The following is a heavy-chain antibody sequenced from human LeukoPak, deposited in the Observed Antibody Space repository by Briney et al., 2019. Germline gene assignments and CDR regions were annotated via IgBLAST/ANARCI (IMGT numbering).Heavy chain of an antibody. CDR2: INSDGSST. J-gene: IGHJ4*02. Sequence: GGSLRLSCAASGFTFSSYWMHWVRQAPGKGLVSVSRINSDGSSTSYADSGKGRFTISRDNAKNSLYLQMNSLRAEDTAIYYCTRVGYIDEGIDYWGQGTLVTVSS. CDR3: TRVGYIDEGIDY. V-gene: IGHV3-74*01. D-gene: IGHD5-24*01. CDR1: GFTFSSYW.